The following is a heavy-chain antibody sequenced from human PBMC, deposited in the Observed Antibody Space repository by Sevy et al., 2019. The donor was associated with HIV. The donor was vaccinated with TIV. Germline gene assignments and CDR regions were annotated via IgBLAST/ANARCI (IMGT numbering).Heavy chain of an antibody. Sequence: GGSLRLSCVASGFTFSNYGIHWVRQAPGKGLEWVAVIWYDGNNKYYADSVKGRFTISRDNSKNTLYLQMNSLRAEDTVVYYCAGDRRGYYGSGTYYYYGMDVWGQGTTVTVSS. V-gene: IGHV3-33*01. CDR1: GFTFSNYG. D-gene: IGHD3-10*01. J-gene: IGHJ6*02. CDR3: AGDRRGYYGSGTYYYYGMDV. CDR2: IWYDGNNK.